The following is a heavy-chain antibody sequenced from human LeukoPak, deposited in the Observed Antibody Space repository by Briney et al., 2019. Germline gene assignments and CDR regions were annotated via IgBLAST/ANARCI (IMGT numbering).Heavy chain of an antibody. J-gene: IGHJ6*03. CDR1: GGSIRSGGYY. CDR3: ARGQANILTGFLSRRGYYHYYYMDV. V-gene: IGHV4-31*03. CDR2: IYDSENH. D-gene: IGHD3-9*01. Sequence: SEPLSLTCSVSGGSIRSGGYYWPWIRNLPGKGLEWVGFIYDSENHPYNSPLKGRVTISVHTSKNQFSLKLSSVTAADSAVYYCARGQANILTGFLSRRGYYHYYYMDVWGKGTTVIVSS.